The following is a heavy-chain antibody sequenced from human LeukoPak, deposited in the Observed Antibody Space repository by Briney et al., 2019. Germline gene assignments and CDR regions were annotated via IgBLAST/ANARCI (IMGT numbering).Heavy chain of an antibody. CDR1: GFTFSSYA. J-gene: IGHJ4*02. CDR3: ARAKSTKYYFDY. Sequence: GGSLTLSCAASGFTFSSYAMHWVRQAPGKGLEWVAVISYDGSNKYYADSVKGRFTISRDNSKNTLYLQMNSLRAEDTAVYYCARAKSTKYYFDYWGQGTLVTVSS. CDR2: ISYDGSNK. V-gene: IGHV3-30-3*01.